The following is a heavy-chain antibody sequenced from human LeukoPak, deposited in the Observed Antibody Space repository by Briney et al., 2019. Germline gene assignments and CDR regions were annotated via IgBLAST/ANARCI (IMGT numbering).Heavy chain of an antibody. CDR1: GFTFSSYA. CDR3: AKDLGELRSINFYFDC. Sequence: GESLKISCAASGFTFSSYAMSWVRQAPGKGLEWVSGISNSGGTTYYADSVKGRFTISRENTKNTLYLQMDSLRAEDTALYYCAKDLGELRSINFYFDCWGQGALVTVSS. CDR2: ISNSGGTT. D-gene: IGHD1-7*01. J-gene: IGHJ4*02. V-gene: IGHV3-23*01.